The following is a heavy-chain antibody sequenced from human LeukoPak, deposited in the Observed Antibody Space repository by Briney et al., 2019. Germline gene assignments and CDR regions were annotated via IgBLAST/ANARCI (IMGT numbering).Heavy chain of an antibody. CDR1: GYSFTNYW. D-gene: IGHD4-17*01. J-gene: IGHJ6*02. V-gene: IGHV5-51*01. CDR3: ARHLSPTTVTSVWDYYYYGMDV. Sequence: PGESLKISCKGSGYSFTNYWIDWVRQMPGKGLEWMGIIYPDDSDTRYSPSFQGQVTISADKSISTAYLQWSSLEASDTAMYYCARHLSPTTVTSVWDYYYYGMDVWGQGTTVTVSS. CDR2: IYPDDSDT.